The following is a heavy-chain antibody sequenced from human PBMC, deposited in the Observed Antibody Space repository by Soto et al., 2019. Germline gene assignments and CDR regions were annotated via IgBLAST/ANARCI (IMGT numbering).Heavy chain of an antibody. Sequence: SETLSLTCAVYGGSFSGYYWSWIRQPPGKGLEWIGEINHSGSTNYNPSLKSRVTISVDTSKNQFSLKLSSVTAADTAVYYGARGGYGTTGSFDIWGQGTMVTVSS. CDR1: GGSFSGYY. V-gene: IGHV4-34*01. CDR3: ARGGYGTTGSFDI. J-gene: IGHJ3*02. D-gene: IGHD1-7*01. CDR2: INHSGST.